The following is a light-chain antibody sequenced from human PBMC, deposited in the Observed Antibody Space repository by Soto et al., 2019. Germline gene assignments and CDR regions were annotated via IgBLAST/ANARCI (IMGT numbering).Light chain of an antibody. CDR1: GSNLGAGYD. J-gene: IGLJ3*02. Sequence: QSVLTQPPSVSGAPGQRVTISCTGSGSNLGAGYDVHWYQHLPETAPKLLMYRNSNRPSGVPDRFSGSKSGTSASLAITGLQAEDEADFYCQSYDSSLSAWVFGGGTKQTVL. CDR3: QSYDSSLSAWV. CDR2: RNS. V-gene: IGLV1-40*01.